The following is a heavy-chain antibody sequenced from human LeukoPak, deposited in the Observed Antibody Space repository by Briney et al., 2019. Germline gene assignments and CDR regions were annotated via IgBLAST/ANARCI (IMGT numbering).Heavy chain of an antibody. CDR1: GFTFSSYG. Sequence: GGSLRLSCVASGFTFSSYGMHWVRQAPGKGLEWVAVISYDGSNKYYADSVKGRFTISRDNSKNTLYLQMNSLRAEDTAVYYCAKDPAATHILRGYYYYYGMDVWGQGTTVTVSS. J-gene: IGHJ6*02. D-gene: IGHD2-15*01. V-gene: IGHV3-30*18. CDR3: AKDPAATHILRGYYYYYGMDV. CDR2: ISYDGSNK.